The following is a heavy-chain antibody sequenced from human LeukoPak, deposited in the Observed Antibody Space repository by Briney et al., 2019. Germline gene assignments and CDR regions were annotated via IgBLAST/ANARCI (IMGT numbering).Heavy chain of an antibody. CDR1: GGSISSGGYY. D-gene: IGHD3-10*01. Sequence: LSLTCTVSGGSISSGGYYWSWIRQHPGKGLEWIGYIYYSGSTYYNPSLKSRVTISVDTSKNQFSLKLSSVTAADTAVHYCARDRGFGEEGDFDPWGQGTLVTVSS. V-gene: IGHV4-31*03. CDR2: IYYSGST. CDR3: ARDRGFGEEGDFDP. J-gene: IGHJ5*02.